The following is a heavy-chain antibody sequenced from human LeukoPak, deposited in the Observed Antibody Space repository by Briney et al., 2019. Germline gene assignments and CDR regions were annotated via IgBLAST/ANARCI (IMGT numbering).Heavy chain of an antibody. CDR2: INPNSGGT. J-gene: IGHJ4*02. D-gene: IGHD3-22*01. CDR3: ARGRSYYDSSGYYGGPTY. CDR1: GYTFTGYY. Sequence: ASVKVSCKASGYTFTGYYMRWVRQAPGQGLEWMGWINPNSGGTNYAQKFQGRVTMTRDTSISTAYMELGRLRSDDTAVYYCARGRSYYDSSGYYGGPTYWGQGTLVTVSS. V-gene: IGHV1-2*02.